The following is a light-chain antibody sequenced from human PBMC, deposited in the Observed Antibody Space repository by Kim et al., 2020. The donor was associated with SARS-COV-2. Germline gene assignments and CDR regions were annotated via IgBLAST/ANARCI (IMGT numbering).Light chain of an antibody. CDR3: CAFAASNSLL. V-gene: IGLV2-8*01. CDR1: SSDVGAYNY. CDR2: EVS. Sequence: QSVTTSCAGTSSDVGAYNYVSCYQQHPGRDPNVLIYEVSMRPSGVPDRFSGSKSGSTASLTVSWLQAEDEADYYCCAFAASNSLLFGGGTKLTVL. J-gene: IGLJ2*01.